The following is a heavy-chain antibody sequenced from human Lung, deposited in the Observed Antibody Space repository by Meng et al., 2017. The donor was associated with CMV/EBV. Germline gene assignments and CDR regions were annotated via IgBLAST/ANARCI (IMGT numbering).Heavy chain of an antibody. J-gene: IGHJ3*02. CDR1: GFTFSCYA. Sequence: SCAASGFTFSCYAMHWVRQAPGKGLEWVAVISYDGSNKYYADSVKGRFTISRDNSKNTLYLQMNSLRAEDTAVYYCARDLSFSGWYRNAFDIWGQGTMVTVSS. V-gene: IGHV3-30*04. CDR3: ARDLSFSGWYRNAFDI. D-gene: IGHD6-19*01. CDR2: ISYDGSNK.